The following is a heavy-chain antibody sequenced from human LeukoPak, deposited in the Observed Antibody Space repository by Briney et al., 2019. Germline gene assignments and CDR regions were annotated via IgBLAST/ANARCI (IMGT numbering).Heavy chain of an antibody. D-gene: IGHD2-15*01. CDR3: ARLDLRAAYFDY. J-gene: IGHJ4*02. CDR1: GGSISSYY. V-gene: IGHV4-4*07. Sequence: SETLSLTCTVSGGSISSYYWSWIRQPAGKGLEWIGRIYTSGSTGYNPSLKSRVTMSVVTSKNQFSLKLSSVTAADSAVYYCARLDLRAAYFDYWGQGTLVTVSS. CDR2: IYTSGST.